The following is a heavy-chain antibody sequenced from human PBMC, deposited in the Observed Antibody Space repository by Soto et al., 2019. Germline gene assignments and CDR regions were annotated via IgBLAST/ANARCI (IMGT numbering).Heavy chain of an antibody. CDR2: SSGSGGST. Sequence: EVQLLESGGGLVQPGGSLRLSCAASGFTFSSYAMSWVRQAPGKGLEWVSASSGSGGSTYYADSVKGRFTISRDNSKNTLYLHMNSLRAEDTAVYYCATAARPNYYYGMDVWGQGTTVTVSS. V-gene: IGHV3-23*01. J-gene: IGHJ6*02. D-gene: IGHD6-6*01. CDR3: ATAARPNYYYGMDV. CDR1: GFTFSSYA.